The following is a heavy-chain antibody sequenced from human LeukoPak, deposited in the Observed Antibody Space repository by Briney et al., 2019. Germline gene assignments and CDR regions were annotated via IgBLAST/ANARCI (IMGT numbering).Heavy chain of an antibody. J-gene: IGHJ6*03. V-gene: IGHV1-2*06. CDR3: ARQVAGYYYYTDV. D-gene: IGHD6-19*01. CDR2: INPNSGGT. CDR1: GYTFTGYY. Sequence: ASVKVSCKASGYTFTGYYMHWVRQAPGQGLEWMGRINPNSGGTNYAQKFQGRVTMTRDTSISTAYMELSRLRSDDTAVYYCARQVAGYYYYTDVWGKGTTVTVSS.